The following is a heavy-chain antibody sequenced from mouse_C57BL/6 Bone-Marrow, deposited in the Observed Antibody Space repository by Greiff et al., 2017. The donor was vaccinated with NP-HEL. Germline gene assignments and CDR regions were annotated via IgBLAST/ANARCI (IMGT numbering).Heavy chain of an antibody. V-gene: IGHV5-4*01. CDR1: GFTFSSYA. Sequence: EVQLQESGGGLVKPGGSLKLSCAASGFTFSSYAMSWVRQTPEKRLEWVATISDGGSYTYYPDNVKGRFTISRDNAKNNLYLQMSHLKSEDTAMYYCARDFHSVYRAWGQGTLVTVSA. CDR3: ARDFHSVYRA. CDR2: ISDGGSYT. J-gene: IGHJ3*01. D-gene: IGHD2-14*01.